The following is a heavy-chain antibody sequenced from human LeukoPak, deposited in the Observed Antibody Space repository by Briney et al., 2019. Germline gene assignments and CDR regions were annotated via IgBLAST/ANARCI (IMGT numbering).Heavy chain of an antibody. D-gene: IGHD1-26*01. CDR3: AKDSSIGIVGATTSIDY. CDR1: GFTFDDYA. CDR2: ISWNSGSI. J-gene: IGHJ4*02. Sequence: PGGSLRLSRAASGFTFDDYAMHWVRQAPGKGLEWVSGISWNSGSIGYADSVKGRFTISRDNAKNSLYLQMNSLRAEDTALYYCAKDSSIGIVGATTSIDYWGQGTLVTVSS. V-gene: IGHV3-9*01.